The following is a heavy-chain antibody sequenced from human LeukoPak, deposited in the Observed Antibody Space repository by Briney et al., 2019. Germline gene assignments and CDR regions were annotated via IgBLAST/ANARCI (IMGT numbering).Heavy chain of an antibody. J-gene: IGHJ3*02. D-gene: IGHD3-22*01. CDR3: ARGLRGITMIVVVPRAFDI. V-gene: IGHV4-59*12. Sequence: SETLSLTCTVSGGSISSYYWSWIRQPPGKGLEWIGYIYYSGSTNYNPSLKSRVTISVDTSKNQFSLKLSSVTAADTAVYYCARGLRGITMIVVVPRAFDIWGQGTMVTVSS. CDR1: GGSISSYY. CDR2: IYYSGST.